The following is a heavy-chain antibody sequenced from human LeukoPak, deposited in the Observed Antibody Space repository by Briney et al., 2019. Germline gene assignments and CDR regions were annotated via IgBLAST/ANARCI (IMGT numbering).Heavy chain of an antibody. V-gene: IGHV3-23*01. J-gene: IGHJ3*02. CDR2: ISGNGRST. D-gene: IGHD6-25*01. Sequence: GGSLRLSCAASGFTFNNYAMSWVRQAPGKGLEWVSAISGNGRSTYYADSVKGRFTISRDNAKNSLYLQMNSLRAEDTAVYYCARDQAGVGYAFDIWGQGTMVTVSS. CDR1: GFTFNNYA. CDR3: ARDQAGVGYAFDI.